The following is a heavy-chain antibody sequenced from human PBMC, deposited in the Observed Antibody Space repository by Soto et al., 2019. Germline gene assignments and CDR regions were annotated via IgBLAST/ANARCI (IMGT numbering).Heavy chain of an antibody. CDR2: ISPDNGNT. V-gene: IGHV1-18*01. CDR3: ARGFPLWFDP. Sequence: ASVKVSCKASGYTFTIYGINWVRQVPGQGLEWMGWISPDNGNTNYAQKLQGRVTMTTDTSTSTAYMELSSLRSEDTAVYYCARGFPLWFDPWGQGTLVTVSS. J-gene: IGHJ5*02. D-gene: IGHD3-16*02. CDR1: GYTFTIYG.